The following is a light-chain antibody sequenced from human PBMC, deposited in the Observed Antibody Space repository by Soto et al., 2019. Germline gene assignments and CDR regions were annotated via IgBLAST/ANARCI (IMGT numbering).Light chain of an antibody. V-gene: IGKV1-5*03. Sequence: DIQMTQSPSTLSASVGDSVTLTCRATEVISSWLAWYQQKPGKAPNLLVYKASTLERGVPSRFRGSGSGTEFTLTISNLQPDDFATYYCQQYNSYPLTFGGGTKVEIK. CDR3: QQYNSYPLT. CDR2: KAS. CDR1: EVISSW. J-gene: IGKJ4*01.